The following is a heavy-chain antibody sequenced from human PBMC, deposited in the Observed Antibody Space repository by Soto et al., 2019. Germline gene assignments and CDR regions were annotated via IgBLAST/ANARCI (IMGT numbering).Heavy chain of an antibody. CDR3: ASILMEQWSGYYKGHFDY. Sequence: PGGSLRLSCAASGFTFSSYAMHWVRQAPGKGLEWVAVISYDGSNKYYADSVKGRFTISRDNSKNTLYLQMNSLRAEDTAVYYFASILMEQWSGYYKGHFDYWGQGTLVTVSS. V-gene: IGHV3-30-3*01. D-gene: IGHD3-3*01. CDR1: GFTFSSYA. CDR2: ISYDGSNK. J-gene: IGHJ4*02.